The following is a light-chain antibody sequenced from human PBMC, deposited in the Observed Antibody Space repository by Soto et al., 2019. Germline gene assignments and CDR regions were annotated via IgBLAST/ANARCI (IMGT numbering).Light chain of an antibody. Sequence: DIVMTQSPLSLPVTPGEPASISCRSSQSLLGSNGYNYLDWYQQKPGQPPKVLIYWASTRESGVPDRFSGSGSGTDFTLTISGLQAEDVAVYYCQQYYTTPLTFGGGTKVDI. CDR1: QSLLGSNGYNY. CDR3: QQYYTTPLT. J-gene: IGKJ4*01. CDR2: WAS. V-gene: IGKV2-28*01.